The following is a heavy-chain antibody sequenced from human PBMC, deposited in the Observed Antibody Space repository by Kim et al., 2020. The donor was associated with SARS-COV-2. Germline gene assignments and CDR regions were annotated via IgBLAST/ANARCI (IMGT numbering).Heavy chain of an antibody. D-gene: IGHD3-10*01. Sequence: SVKVSCKASGGTFSSYAISWVRQAPGQGLEWMGGIIPIFGTANYAQKFQGRVTITADESTSTAYMELSSLRSEDTAVYYCARLQWYRELGWFDPWGQGTLVTVSS. CDR3: ARLQWYRELGWFDP. V-gene: IGHV1-69*13. CDR2: IIPIFGTA. CDR1: GGTFSSYA. J-gene: IGHJ5*02.